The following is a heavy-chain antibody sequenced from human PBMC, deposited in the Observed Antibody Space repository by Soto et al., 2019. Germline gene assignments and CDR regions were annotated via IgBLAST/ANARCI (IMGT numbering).Heavy chain of an antibody. D-gene: IGHD2-2*02. CDR1: GGSFSSYA. CDR3: AGSIGVPAAIRGAFYQYGMDV. V-gene: IGHV1-69*06. Sequence: SVKVSCKASGGSFSSYAITWVRQAPGQGLEWIGGIMTIFDTTKYAQKFQGRVTITADKSTTTAYMELSSLRSEDTAVYYCAGSIGVPAAIRGAFYQYGMDVWGQRTTVTVSS. J-gene: IGHJ6*02. CDR2: IMTIFDTT.